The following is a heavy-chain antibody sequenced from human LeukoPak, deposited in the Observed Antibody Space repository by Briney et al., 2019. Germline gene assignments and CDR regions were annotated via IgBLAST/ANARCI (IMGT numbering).Heavy chain of an antibody. J-gene: IGHJ4*02. CDR3: ARGSFRSIVEAFDY. V-gene: IGHV3-21*01. CDR1: GFTFSSYS. D-gene: IGHD1-26*01. Sequence: GGSLRLSCAASGFTFSSYSMNWVRQAPRKGLEWVSSISSSSYIYYADSVKGRFTISRDNAKNSLYLQMNSLRAEDTAVYYCARGSFRSIVEAFDYWGQGTLVTVSS. CDR2: ISSSSYI.